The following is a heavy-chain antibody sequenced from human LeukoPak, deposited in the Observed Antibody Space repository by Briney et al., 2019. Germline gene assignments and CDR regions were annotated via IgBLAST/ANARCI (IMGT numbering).Heavy chain of an antibody. V-gene: IGHV3-13*01. J-gene: IGHJ6*02. CDR2: IGTRGDT. CDR3: VRAPPYSSASWGYYGMDV. Sequence: SGGSLRLSCAASGLTLSRYDMHWVRHATGEGLEWVSAIGTRGDTYYAGSVKGRFTMSRENAKNSLYLQMNSLSAGDTAVYYCVRAPPYSSASWGYYGMDVWGQGTTVTVSS. D-gene: IGHD6-19*01. CDR1: GLTLSRYD.